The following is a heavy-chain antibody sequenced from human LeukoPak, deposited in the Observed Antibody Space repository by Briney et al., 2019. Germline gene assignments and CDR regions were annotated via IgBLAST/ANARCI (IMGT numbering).Heavy chain of an antibody. CDR2: ISGSGGST. CDR1: GFTFSSYA. J-gene: IGHJ4*02. CDR3: SPPRGDSSGYYYVY. D-gene: IGHD3-22*01. V-gene: IGHV3-23*01. Sequence: GGSLRLSCAASGFTFSSYAMSWLRQAPGKGLEWVSTISGSGGSTFYADSVRSRFTISRDNSRSTLYLQMKSLRAEDTATYYCSPPRGDSSGYYYVYWGQGTLVTVSS.